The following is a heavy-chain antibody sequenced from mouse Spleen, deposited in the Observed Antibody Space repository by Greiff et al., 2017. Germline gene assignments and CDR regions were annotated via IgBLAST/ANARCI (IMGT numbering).Heavy chain of an antibody. Sequence: QVQLQQSGPGLVQPSQSLSITCTVSGFSLTSYGVHWVRQSPGKGLEWLGVIWSGGSTDYNAAFISRLSISKDNSKSQVFFKMNSLQADDTAIYYCARNPYYYGSSPYYAMDYWGQGTSVTVSS. CDR2: IWSGGST. D-gene: IGHD1-1*01. CDR3: ARNPYYYGSSPYYAMDY. CDR1: GFSLTSYG. J-gene: IGHJ4*01. V-gene: IGHV2-2*01.